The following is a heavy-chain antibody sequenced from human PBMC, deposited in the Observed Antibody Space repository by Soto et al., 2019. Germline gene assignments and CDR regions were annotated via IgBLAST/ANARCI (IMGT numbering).Heavy chain of an antibody. CDR2: INHSGST. Sequence: PSETLSLTCAVYGGPFSGYHWSWIRQPPGKGLEWIGEINHSGSTNYNPSLKSRVTISVDTSKNQFSLKLSSVTAADTAVYYCARYVRVWFGELLTTWFDPWGQGTLVTVS. J-gene: IGHJ5*02. CDR1: GGPFSGYH. CDR3: ARYVRVWFGELLTTWFDP. V-gene: IGHV4-34*01. D-gene: IGHD3-10*01.